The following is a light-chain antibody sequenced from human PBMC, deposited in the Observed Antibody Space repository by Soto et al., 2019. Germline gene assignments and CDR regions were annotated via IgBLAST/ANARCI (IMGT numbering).Light chain of an antibody. Sequence: EIVMTQSPATLSVSPGERATLSCRASQGVNTNLAWYQQKPGQAPQLLIYGASTRAIGVPARFNGSGSGTEFTLTITSLQSEDFATYSCQQYNSWPRTFGHGTKV. V-gene: IGKV3-15*01. J-gene: IGKJ1*01. CDR3: QQYNSWPRT. CDR1: QGVNTN. CDR2: GAS.